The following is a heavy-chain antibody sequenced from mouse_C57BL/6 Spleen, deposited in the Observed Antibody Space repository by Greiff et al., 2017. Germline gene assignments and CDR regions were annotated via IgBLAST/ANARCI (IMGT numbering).Heavy chain of an antibody. CDR1: GYTFTSYG. D-gene: IGHD1-1*01. CDR2: IYPRTGST. J-gene: IGHJ2*01. CDR3: ASRDISSSIFDY. Sequence: QVQLQQSGAELVRPGASVKLSCKASGYTFTSYGISWVKQRPGQGLEWIGEIYPRTGSTYYNEKFKGKATLTADKSSSTAYMELRSLTSEDSADYFCASRDISSSIFDYWGQGTTLTVSS. V-gene: IGHV1-81*01.